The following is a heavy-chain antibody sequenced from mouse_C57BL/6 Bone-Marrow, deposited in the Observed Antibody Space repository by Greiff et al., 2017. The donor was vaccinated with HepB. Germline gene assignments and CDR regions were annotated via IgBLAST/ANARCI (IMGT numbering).Heavy chain of an antibody. Sequence: EVQLQQSGGGLVQPGGSLSLSCAASGFTFTDYYMSWVRQPPGKALEWLGFIRNKANGYTTEYSASVKGRFTISRDNSQSILYLQMNALRAEDSATYYCARYIRGNSFYAMDYWGQGTSVTVSS. CDR2: IRNKANGYTT. CDR3: ARYIRGNSFYAMDY. J-gene: IGHJ4*01. V-gene: IGHV7-3*01. CDR1: GFTFTDYY. D-gene: IGHD2-1*01.